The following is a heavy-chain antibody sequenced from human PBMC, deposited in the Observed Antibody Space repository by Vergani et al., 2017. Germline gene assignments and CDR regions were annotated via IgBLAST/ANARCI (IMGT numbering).Heavy chain of an antibody. D-gene: IGHD2-2*01. CDR1: GGSISSSSYY. CDR2: IYYSGST. V-gene: IGHV4-39*01. Sequence: QLQLQESGPGLVKPSETLSLTCTVSGGSISSSSYYWGWIRQPPGKGLEWIGSIYYSGSTYYNPSLKSRVTISVDTSKNQFSLKLSSVTAADTAVYYCARRSRGDIVVVPAATDAFDIWGQGTMATVSS. CDR3: ARRSRGDIVVVPAATDAFDI. J-gene: IGHJ3*02.